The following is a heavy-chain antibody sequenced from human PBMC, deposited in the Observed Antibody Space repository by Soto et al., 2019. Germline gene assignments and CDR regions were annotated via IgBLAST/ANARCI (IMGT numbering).Heavy chain of an antibody. D-gene: IGHD3-3*02. J-gene: IGHJ6*02. CDR1: GGSFRTNA. CDR3: ARDKDRQQLGGNYYYILDV. V-gene: IGHV1-69*12. Sequence: QVQLVQSGAEVKKPGSSVKISCKASGGSFRTNAFSCVRQDPGPGREWMGGIIPIFPTPDYAQKFQGRVIITADESTTTTYMELSSLRSEDTATYYCARDKDRQQLGGNYYYILDVWGQGTTVTVSS. CDR2: IIPIFPTP.